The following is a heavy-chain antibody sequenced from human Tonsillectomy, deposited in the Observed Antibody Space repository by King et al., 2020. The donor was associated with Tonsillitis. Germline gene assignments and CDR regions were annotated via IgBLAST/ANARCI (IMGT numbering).Heavy chain of an antibody. V-gene: IGHV1-2*02. Sequence: VQLVESGAEVKKPGASVKVSCKASGYTFTGYYMHWVRQAPGQGLEWIGWINPNSGGPNYAQKFQGRVTMTRDTSISTAYMELSRLRSDDTAVYYCAREPYSSSWDDAFDIWGQGTMVTVSS. CDR2: INPNSGGP. CDR3: AREPYSSSWDDAFDI. D-gene: IGHD6-13*01. J-gene: IGHJ3*02. CDR1: GYTFTGYY.